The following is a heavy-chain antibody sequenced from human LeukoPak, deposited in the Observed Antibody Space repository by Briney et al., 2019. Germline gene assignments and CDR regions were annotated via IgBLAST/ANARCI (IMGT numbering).Heavy chain of an antibody. CDR2: ISAYNDNT. V-gene: IGHV1-18*01. D-gene: IGHD3-3*01. CDR3: ARKVGMYDFWSGPHQN. J-gene: IGHJ4*02. Sequence: ASVKVSCKASGYTFTSYGISWVRQAPGQGLEWMGWISAYNDNTNYAQKFQGRVTITADESTSTAYMELSSLRSEDTAVYYCARKVGMYDFWSGPHQNWGQGTLVTVSS. CDR1: GYTFTSYG.